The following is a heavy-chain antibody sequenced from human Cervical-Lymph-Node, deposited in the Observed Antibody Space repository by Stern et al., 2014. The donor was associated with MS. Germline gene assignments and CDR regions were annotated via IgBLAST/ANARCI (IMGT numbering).Heavy chain of an antibody. J-gene: IGHJ3*02. CDR1: GGSISSYY. CDR3: AREKAGSGAFDI. V-gene: IGHV4-59*01. CDR2: IYYSGST. Sequence: QVQLQESGPGLVKPSETLSLTCTVSGGSISSYYWSWIRQPPGKGLEWIGYIYYSGSTNYNPSLKSRVTIAVDTSKNQFSLKLSPVTAADTAVYYCAREKAGSGAFDIWGQGTMVTVSS.